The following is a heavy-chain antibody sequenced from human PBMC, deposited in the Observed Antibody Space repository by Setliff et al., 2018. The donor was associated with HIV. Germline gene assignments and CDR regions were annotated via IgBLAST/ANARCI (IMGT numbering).Heavy chain of an antibody. D-gene: IGHD3-3*01. CDR1: GGSMSSGSYS. J-gene: IGHJ5*02. Sequence: SETLSLTCTVSGGSMSSGSYSWTWLRLPAGREPELIGHVYVGGTVIYNPSLASRLTISIVPSKNQFSLDLRSVTAADTAKYYCARGRTIGVSAVFFDPWGQGTPVTVSS. CDR3: ARGRTIGVSAVFFDP. V-gene: IGHV4-61*09. CDR2: VYVGGTV.